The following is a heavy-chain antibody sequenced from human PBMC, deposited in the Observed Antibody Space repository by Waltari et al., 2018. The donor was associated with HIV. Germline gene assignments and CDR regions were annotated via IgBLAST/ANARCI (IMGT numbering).Heavy chain of an antibody. CDR1: GFIFSSYA. CDR2: ISGSGSSP. Sequence: EVQLLESGGGLVQPGGSLRLSCAASGFIFSSYAMTGVRQAPGKGVEGDSSISGSGSSPYFADSVKGRFTISRDNSKNTLYLQMNSLRAEDTAVYYCAREGSFSSSGSFGDYWGQGTLVTVSS. D-gene: IGHD1-26*01. V-gene: IGHV3-23*01. J-gene: IGHJ4*02. CDR3: AREGSFSSSGSFGDY.